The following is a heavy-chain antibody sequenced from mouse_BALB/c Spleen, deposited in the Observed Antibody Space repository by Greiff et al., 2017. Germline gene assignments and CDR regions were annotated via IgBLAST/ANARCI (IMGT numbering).Heavy chain of an antibody. CDR2: IYPGDGDT. J-gene: IGHJ3*01. CDR1: GYAFSSYW. V-gene: IGHV1-80*01. D-gene: IGHD3-1*01. CDR3: ARYGATWGAWFAD. Sequence: VKLMESGAELVRPGSSVKISCKASGYAFSSYWMNWVKQRPGQGLEWIGQIYPGDGDTNYNGKFKGKATLTADKSSSTAYMQLSSLTSEDSAVYFCARYGATWGAWFADWGQGTLVTVSA.